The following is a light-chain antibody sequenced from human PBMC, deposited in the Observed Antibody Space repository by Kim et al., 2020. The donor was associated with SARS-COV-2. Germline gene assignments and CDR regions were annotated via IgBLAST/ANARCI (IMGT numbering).Light chain of an antibody. CDR3: QQYYTYPWT. V-gene: IGKV1-8*01. CDR2: AAS. J-gene: IGKJ1*01. CDR1: QSISSY. Sequence: AIRMTQSPSSLSASTGDRVTITCRANQSISSYLAWYEQKPGKAPNLLIYAASTLQSGVPSRFSGSGSGTDFTLTISCLQSEDFATFYCQQYYTYPWTFGQGTKVDIK.